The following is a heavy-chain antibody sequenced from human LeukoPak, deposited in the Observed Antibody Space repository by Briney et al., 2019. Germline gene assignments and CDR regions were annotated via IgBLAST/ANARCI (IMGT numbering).Heavy chain of an antibody. D-gene: IGHD2-2*01. Sequence: GGSLRLSCAASGFTFSSYGMHWVRQAPGKGLEWVAFIRYDGSNKYYADSVKGRFTISRDNSKNTLYLQMNSPRAEDTAVYYCAKGGVPAALFDYWGQGTLVTVSS. V-gene: IGHV3-30*02. CDR3: AKGGVPAALFDY. J-gene: IGHJ4*02. CDR1: GFTFSSYG. CDR2: IRYDGSNK.